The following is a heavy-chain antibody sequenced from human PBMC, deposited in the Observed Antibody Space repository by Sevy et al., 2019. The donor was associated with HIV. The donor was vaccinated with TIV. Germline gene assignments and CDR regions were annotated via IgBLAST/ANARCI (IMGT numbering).Heavy chain of an antibody. V-gene: IGHV3-48*02. CDR1: GFFLSSYS. CDR3: AIDPRDGGDY. J-gene: IGHJ4*02. D-gene: IGHD3-16*01. CDR2: ISTGSTTI. Sequence: GGSLRLSCAASGFFLSSYSLNWVRQAPGKGLEWISYISTGSTTIYYADSVKGRFTVSRDNARSSLFLQMNSLRDEDTAVYYCAIDPRDGGDYWGQGTLVTVSS.